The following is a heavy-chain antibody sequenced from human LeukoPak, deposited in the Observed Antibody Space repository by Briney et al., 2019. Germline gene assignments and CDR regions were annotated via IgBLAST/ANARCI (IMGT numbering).Heavy chain of an antibody. Sequence: GGSLRLSCAASGFTFSSYGMHWVRQAPGKGLDWVAVIWYDGSKTSYADSVKGRFTISRDDSKNTLYLQMNSLRAEDTAVYYCAREASGYYRDFWGQGTLVTVSS. CDR1: GFTFSSYG. CDR2: IWYDGSKT. J-gene: IGHJ4*02. D-gene: IGHD3-3*01. V-gene: IGHV3-33*01. CDR3: AREASGYYRDF.